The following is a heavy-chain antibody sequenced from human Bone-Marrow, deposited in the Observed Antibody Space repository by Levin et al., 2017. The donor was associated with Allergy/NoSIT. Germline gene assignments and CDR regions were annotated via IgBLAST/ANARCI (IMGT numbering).Heavy chain of an antibody. D-gene: IGHD3-22*01. J-gene: IGHJ5*02. Sequence: PGGSLRLSCAASGFTFSSYAMHWVRQAPGKGLEWVAVISYDGSNKYYADSVKGRFTISRDNSKNTLYLQMNSLRAEDTAVYYCARDGITMIVVFSYGWFDPWGQGTLVTVSS. CDR3: ARDGITMIVVFSYGWFDP. CDR1: GFTFSSYA. CDR2: ISYDGSNK. V-gene: IGHV3-30-3*01.